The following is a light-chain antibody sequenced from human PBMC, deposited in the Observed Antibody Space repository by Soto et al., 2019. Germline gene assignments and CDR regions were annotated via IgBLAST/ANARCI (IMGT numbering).Light chain of an antibody. CDR3: QQYGSSPRTLYT. Sequence: EIVLTQSPGTLSLSPGERATLSCRASQSVSSSYLAWYQQKPGQAPMLLIYGASSRATGIPDRFSGSGSGTDFTLTISRLEPEDFAVYYCQQYGSSPRTLYTFGQGTKLEIK. CDR2: GAS. J-gene: IGKJ2*01. CDR1: QSVSSSY. V-gene: IGKV3-20*01.